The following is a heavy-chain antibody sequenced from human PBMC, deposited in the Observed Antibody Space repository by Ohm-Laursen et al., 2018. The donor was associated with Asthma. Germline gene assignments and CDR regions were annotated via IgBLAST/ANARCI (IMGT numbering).Heavy chain of an antibody. V-gene: IGHV1-46*01. Sequence: GSSVKVSCKGSGYTFTYRYLHWVRQAPGQALEWMGIINPSGGSTSYAQKFQGRVTMTRDTSTSTVYMELSSLRSEDTAVYYCARDPKTGPAGNYGMDVWGQGTTVTVSS. CDR3: ARDPKTGPAGNYGMDV. CDR1: GYTFTYRY. CDR2: INPSGGST. D-gene: IGHD2/OR15-2a*01. J-gene: IGHJ6*02.